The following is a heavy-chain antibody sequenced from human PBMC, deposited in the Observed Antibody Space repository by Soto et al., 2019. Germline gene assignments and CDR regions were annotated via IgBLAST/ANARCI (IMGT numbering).Heavy chain of an antibody. D-gene: IGHD2-15*01. CDR3: AKECGGTCLDAFDV. CDR2: VHHTWNT. Sequence: QVQLKESGSGLVKPAQTLSLTCAVSGGSITSGGFSWSWIRQPPGKGLEWIGYVHHTWNTDYHPSLGSRVTISLDRSRKLFSLNLTSVTAADTATYYCAKECGGTCLDAFDVWGPGTTVIVSS. CDR1: GGSITSGGFS. J-gene: IGHJ3*01. V-gene: IGHV4-30-2*01.